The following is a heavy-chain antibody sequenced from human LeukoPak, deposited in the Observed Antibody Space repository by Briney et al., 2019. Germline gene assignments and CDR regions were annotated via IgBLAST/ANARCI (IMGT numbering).Heavy chain of an antibody. J-gene: IGHJ4*02. Sequence: GGSLRLSCAASGFTFSSYAMSWVRQAPGKGLEWVSAISGSGGSTYYAESVKGRFTISRDNSKNTLYLQMNSLRAEDTAVYYCAKSPYSSTWSACDYWGQGTLVTVSS. D-gene: IGHD6-13*01. V-gene: IGHV3-23*01. CDR3: AKSPYSSTWSACDY. CDR2: ISGSGGST. CDR1: GFTFSSYA.